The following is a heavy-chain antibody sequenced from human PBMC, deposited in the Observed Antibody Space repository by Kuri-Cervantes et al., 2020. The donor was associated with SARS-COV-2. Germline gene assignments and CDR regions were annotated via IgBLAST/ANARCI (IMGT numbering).Heavy chain of an antibody. CDR3: ARGGSGNYPNLLGY. CDR2: IYTSGST. V-gene: IGHV4-61*02. Sequence: SETLSLTCTVSGGSISSGSYYWSWIRQPAGKGLEWIGRIYTSGSTNYNPSLKSRVTISVDTSKNQFSLKLSSMTAADTAVYYCARGGSGNYPNLLGYWGQGTLVTVSS. D-gene: IGHD4-11*01. CDR1: GGSISSGSYY. J-gene: IGHJ4*02.